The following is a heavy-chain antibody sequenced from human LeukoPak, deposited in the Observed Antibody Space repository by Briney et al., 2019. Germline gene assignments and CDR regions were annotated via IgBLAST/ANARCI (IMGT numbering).Heavy chain of an antibody. CDR2: INPNSGGT. D-gene: IGHD6-13*01. Sequence: GESLKISCKGSGYIFTTYYMHWVREAPGQGLEWMGWINPNSGGTNYAQKFQDSVTMTRDTSVSAVYMAVSRLRSDHTAMYYWARGKGIAAAWGQGTLVTVSS. CDR3: ARGKGIAAA. CDR1: GYIFTTYY. J-gene: IGHJ4*02. V-gene: IGHV1-2*02.